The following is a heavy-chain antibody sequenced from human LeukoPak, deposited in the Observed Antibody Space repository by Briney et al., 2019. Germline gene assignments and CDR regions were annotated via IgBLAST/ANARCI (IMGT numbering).Heavy chain of an antibody. Sequence: TGGSLRLSCAASGFTFDDYGMSWVRQAPGKGLEWVSGINWNGGSTGYAASVKGRFTISRDNAKNSLYLQMNSLSAEDTAVYYCSRISYYDFWSGYYPLDYWGQGTLVTVSS. CDR3: SRISYYDFWSGYYPLDY. CDR2: INWNGGST. CDR1: GFTFDDYG. D-gene: IGHD3-3*01. V-gene: IGHV3-20*04. J-gene: IGHJ4*02.